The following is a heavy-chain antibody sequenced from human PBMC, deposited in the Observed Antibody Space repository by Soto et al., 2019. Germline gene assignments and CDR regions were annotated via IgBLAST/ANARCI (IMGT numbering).Heavy chain of an antibody. CDR1: GFIFSSYS. CDR2: ISAFSDSI. J-gene: IGHJ4*02. V-gene: IGHV3-23*01. D-gene: IGHD2-21*02. CDR3: AKKRRSGGDNWYFDS. Sequence: EVQLLESGGGLVQPGGPLRLSCAASGFIFSSYSMYWVRQAPGKGPEGVAGISAFSDSILYADSVEGRFTISRDNSKNTLYLQLNSLRADDTAVYFCAKKRRSGGDNWYFDSWGQGTLVTVSS.